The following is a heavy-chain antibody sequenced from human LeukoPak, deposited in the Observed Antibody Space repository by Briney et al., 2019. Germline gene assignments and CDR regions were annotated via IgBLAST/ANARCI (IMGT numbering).Heavy chain of an antibody. CDR1: GDSVSSNIAA. CDR3: VRDTPRYSSGWPYYYGMDV. J-gene: IGHJ6*02. V-gene: IGHV6-1*01. CDR2: TYYRPKWYN. D-gene: IGHD6-19*01. Sequence: SQTLSLTCALSGDSVSSNIAAWNWIRQSPSRGLEWLGRTYYRPKWYNDYAVSVKSRITSNPDTSKNQFSLQLNSVTHEDTAVYYCVRDTPRYSSGWPYYYGMDVWGQGTTVTVSS.